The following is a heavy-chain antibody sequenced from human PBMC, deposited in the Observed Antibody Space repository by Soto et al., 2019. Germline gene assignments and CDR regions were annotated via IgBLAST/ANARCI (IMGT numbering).Heavy chain of an antibody. V-gene: IGHV4-59*04. Sequence: PSETLSLTCTVSGGSISSYYWSWIRQPPGKGLEWIGSISYSGTTYYNSSLKSRVIISSDMSMNQFSLRLTSVTAADTAVYSCARNPSGFYESCGQGSLVTVSS. CDR3: ARNPSGFYES. CDR1: GGSISSYY. CDR2: ISYSGTT. D-gene: IGHD3-16*01. J-gene: IGHJ5*02.